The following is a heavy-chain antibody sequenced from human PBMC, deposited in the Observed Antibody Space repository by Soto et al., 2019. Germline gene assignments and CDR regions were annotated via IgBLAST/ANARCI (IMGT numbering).Heavy chain of an antibody. Sequence: ASVKVSCKVSGYTLTELSMHWVRQAPGKGLEWMGIINPSGGGTSYAQKFQGRVTMTGDTSTSTVYMELSSLRSEDTAVYYCARERGYSYGYWYYYYGMDVWGQGTTVTVSS. CDR1: GYTLTELS. V-gene: IGHV1-46*01. J-gene: IGHJ6*02. CDR2: INPSGGGT. CDR3: ARERGYSYGYWYYYYGMDV. D-gene: IGHD5-18*01.